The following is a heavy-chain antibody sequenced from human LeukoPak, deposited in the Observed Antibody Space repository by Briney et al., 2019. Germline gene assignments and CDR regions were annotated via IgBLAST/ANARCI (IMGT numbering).Heavy chain of an antibody. V-gene: IGHV3-30*03. D-gene: IGHD3-9*01. CDR1: GFTLSSYG. CDR2: ILYDRSNK. Sequence: GGSLRLSCAPSGFTLSSYGTHWVRQATGKGMEWGGVILYDRSNKYYADCVKALFTLSRDIPKNTLYLNMNTLRAEDTSVYHCARDGVDIWTGYYTGGMDVCGQGPTVTVSS. CDR3: ARDGVDIWTGYYTGGMDV. J-gene: IGHJ6*01.